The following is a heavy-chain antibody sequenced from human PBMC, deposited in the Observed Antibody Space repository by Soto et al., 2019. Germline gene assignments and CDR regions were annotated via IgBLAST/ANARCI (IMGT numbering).Heavy chain of an antibody. Sequence: QVQLQESGPGLVKPSETLSLTCTVSGGSISSYYWSWIRQPPGKGLEWIGYIYYSGSTNYNPSLKSRVTISVDTSKNQFSLKLSSVTAADTAVYYCARIYWSGGSCPIDYWGQGTLVTVSS. D-gene: IGHD2-15*01. J-gene: IGHJ4*02. V-gene: IGHV4-59*01. CDR1: GGSISSYY. CDR2: IYYSGST. CDR3: ARIYWSGGSCPIDY.